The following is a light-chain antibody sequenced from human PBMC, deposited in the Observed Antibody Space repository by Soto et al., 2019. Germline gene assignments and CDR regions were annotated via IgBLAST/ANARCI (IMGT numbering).Light chain of an antibody. CDR1: RRFATF. V-gene: IGKV3-11*01. CDR3: QQRSNWPLT. CDR2: DAS. Sequence: EIVLTQSPATLSLSPGKKPTLSSRAIRRFATFLAWYQQKSGQPPRLLVSDASKRATGVPARFSGSGSGTDFTLIISSLEPEDFAVYYCQQRSNWPLTFGGGTKVEIK. J-gene: IGKJ4*01.